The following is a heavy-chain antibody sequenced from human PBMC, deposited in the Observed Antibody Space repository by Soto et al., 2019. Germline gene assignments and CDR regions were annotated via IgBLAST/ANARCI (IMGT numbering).Heavy chain of an antibody. J-gene: IGHJ6*02. V-gene: IGHV1-46*01. CDR2: INPSGGST. CDR3: ARDLSSGWYYYYYGMDV. Sequence: ASVKVSCKASGYTFTSYYMHWVRQAPGQGLEWMGIINPSGGSTSYAQKFQGRVTMTRDTSTSTVYMELSSLRSEDTAVYYCARDLSSGWYYYYYGMDVWGQGTTVTVS. CDR1: GYTFTSYY. D-gene: IGHD6-19*01.